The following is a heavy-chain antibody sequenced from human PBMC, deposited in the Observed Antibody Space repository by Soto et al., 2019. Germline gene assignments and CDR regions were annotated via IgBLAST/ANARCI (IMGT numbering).Heavy chain of an antibody. CDR2: ISYDGSNK. D-gene: IGHD5-12*01. CDR3: ARGSSKWLRFEDHFDY. CDR1: GFTFSSYA. Sequence: QVQLVESGGGVVQPGRSLRLSCAASGFTFSSYAMHWVRQAPGKGLEWVAVISYDGSNKYYADSVKGRFTISRDNSKNTLYLQMNSLRAEDTAVYYCARGSSKWLRFEDHFDYWGQGTLVTVSS. J-gene: IGHJ4*02. V-gene: IGHV3-30-3*01.